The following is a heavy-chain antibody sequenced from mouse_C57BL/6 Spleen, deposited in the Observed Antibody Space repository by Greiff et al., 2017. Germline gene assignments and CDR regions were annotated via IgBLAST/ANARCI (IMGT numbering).Heavy chain of an antibody. CDR3: ARHSNYEYFDV. J-gene: IGHJ1*03. Sequence: EVQLVESGGDLVKPGGSLKLSCAASGFTFSSYGMSWVRQTPDKRLEWVATISSGGSYTYYPDSVKGRFTISRDNAKNTLYLQMSSLKSEDTAMYYCARHSNYEYFDVWGTGTTVTVSS. CDR1: GFTFSSYG. V-gene: IGHV5-6*01. D-gene: IGHD2-5*01. CDR2: ISSGGSYT.